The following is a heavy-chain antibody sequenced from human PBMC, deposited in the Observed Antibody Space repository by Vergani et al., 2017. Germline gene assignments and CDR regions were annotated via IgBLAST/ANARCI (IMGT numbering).Heavy chain of an antibody. V-gene: IGHV1-8*01. Sequence: QVQLVPSGAEVKTPGASVLASCKASGYTFTSYDINWVRQATGQGLEWMGWMNPNSGNTGYAQKFKGRVTMTRNTSISTAYKELSRLSSEDTAVEYWARIQDYDGWGGYVNGRYYYDMDVWGKGP. D-gene: IGHD3-3*01. CDR2: MNPNSGNT. J-gene: IGHJ6*03. CDR1: GYTFTSYD. CDR3: ARIQDYDGWGGYVNGRYYYDMDV.